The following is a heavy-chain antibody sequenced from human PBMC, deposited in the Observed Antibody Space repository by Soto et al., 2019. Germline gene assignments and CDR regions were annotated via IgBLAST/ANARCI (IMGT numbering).Heavy chain of an antibody. Sequence: SQTLPLTCASSSDSVYIAVYAWSWIRQPPGKSLEWIGYIYHSGSTYYNPSLKSRVTISVDRSKNQFSLKLSSVTAADTAVYYCARGPPFLPWGQGTLVTVSS. J-gene: IGHJ5*02. CDR1: SDSVYIAVYA. V-gene: IGHV4-30-2*01. CDR2: IYHSGST. D-gene: IGHD3-3*02. CDR3: ARGPPFLP.